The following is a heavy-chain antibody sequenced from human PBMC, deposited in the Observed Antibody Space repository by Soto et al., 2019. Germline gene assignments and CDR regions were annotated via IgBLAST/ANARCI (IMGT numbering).Heavy chain of an antibody. V-gene: IGHV3-33*01. D-gene: IGHD2-15*01. CDR2: IWYDGSNK. CDR3: ARDGYCSGGSCYSVPVFDY. Sequence: QVQLVESGGGVVQPGRSLRLSCAASGFTFSSYGMHWVRQAPGKGLEWVAVIWYDGSNKYYADSVKGRFTISRDNSKNTLYLNMNSVRAEDTAVYYCARDGYCSGGSCYSVPVFDYWGQGTLVTVSS. J-gene: IGHJ4*02. CDR1: GFTFSSYG.